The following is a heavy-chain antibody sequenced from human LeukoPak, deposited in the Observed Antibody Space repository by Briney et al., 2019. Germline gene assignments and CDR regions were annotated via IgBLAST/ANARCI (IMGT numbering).Heavy chain of an antibody. CDR3: ARMDTAMHDFDY. D-gene: IGHD5-18*01. Sequence: PSETLSLTCAVYGGSLSGYYWSWIRQPPGKGLEWIGEINHSGSTNYNPSLKSRVTISVETTKNQFSLKLSSVTAADTAAYYCARMDTAMHDFDYWGQGTLVTVSS. CDR2: INHSGST. V-gene: IGHV4-34*01. CDR1: GGSLSGYY. J-gene: IGHJ4*02.